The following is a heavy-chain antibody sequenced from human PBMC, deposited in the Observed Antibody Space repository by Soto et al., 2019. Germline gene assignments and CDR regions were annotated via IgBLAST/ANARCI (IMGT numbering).Heavy chain of an antibody. J-gene: IGHJ6*02. CDR3: ARHAYDFWSGHPNPRYYYGMDV. V-gene: IGHV5-51*01. Sequence: GESLKISCKGSGYSFSNYWIVWVRQMPGKGLEWMGIIYPGDSETKYSPSFQGQVTISADKSINTAYLQWISLKASDTAMYYCARHAYDFWSGHPNPRYYYGMDVWGQGTTVTVSS. CDR1: GYSFSNYW. D-gene: IGHD3-3*01. CDR2: IYPGDSET.